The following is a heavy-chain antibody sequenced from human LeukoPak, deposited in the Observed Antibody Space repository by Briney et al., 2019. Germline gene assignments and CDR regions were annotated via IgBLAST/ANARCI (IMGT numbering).Heavy chain of an antibody. CDR1: GASFSSSTYY. CDR3: ARHAGGISATGTRPFDY. CDR2: IYYSGST. D-gene: IGHD6-13*01. V-gene: IGHV4-39*01. Sequence: SETLSLTCTVSGASFSSSTYYWGWIRQPPGKGLEWLGSIYYSGSTYYNPSLKSRVTMSVDTSKNQFSLKLSSVTAADTAVYYCARHAGGISATGTRPFDYWGQGTLATVSS. J-gene: IGHJ4*02.